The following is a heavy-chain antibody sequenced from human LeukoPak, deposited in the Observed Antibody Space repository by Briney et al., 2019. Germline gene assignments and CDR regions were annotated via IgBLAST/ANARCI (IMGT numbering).Heavy chain of an antibody. Sequence: GESLKISCKGSGYSFTSYWIGWVRQAPGQRLEWMGWINADNGNTKYSQKFQGRVTIARDTSASTAYMELSSLRSEDTAVYYCARSASYSSGPGAFDIWGQGTMVTVSS. V-gene: IGHV1-3*01. J-gene: IGHJ3*02. CDR3: ARSASYSSGPGAFDI. D-gene: IGHD6-19*01. CDR1: GYSFTSYW. CDR2: INADNGNT.